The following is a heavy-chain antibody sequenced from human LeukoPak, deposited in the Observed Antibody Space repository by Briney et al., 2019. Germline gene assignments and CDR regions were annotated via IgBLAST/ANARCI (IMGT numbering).Heavy chain of an antibody. CDR3: TRDIDDVLTGDDAFDV. Sequence: PGGPLRLSCAASGFTFSGYSLNWVRQAPGKGLEWVSSITSSGSSMYYADSVKGRFTISRDNAESSMYLQMNSLRVDDTGLYYCTRDIDDVLTGDDAFDVWGQGTVVTVSS. J-gene: IGHJ3*01. V-gene: IGHV3-21*03. CDR1: GFTFSGYS. CDR2: ITSSGSSM. D-gene: IGHD3-9*01.